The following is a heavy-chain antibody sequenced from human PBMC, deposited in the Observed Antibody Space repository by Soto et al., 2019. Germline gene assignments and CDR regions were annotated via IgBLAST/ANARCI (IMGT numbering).Heavy chain of an antibody. CDR2: IYYSGNT. J-gene: IGHJ3*02. D-gene: IGHD2-15*01. Sequence: PSETLSLTCAVSGYSISSSDWWAWVRQPAGKGLEWIGYIYYSGNTFYNPSLKSRVTMSVDTSKNQFSLKLSSVTAVDTAIYYCTRKYSRGAFDIWGQGTMVTVSS. CDR1: GYSISSSDW. CDR3: TRKYSRGAFDI. V-gene: IGHV4-28*01.